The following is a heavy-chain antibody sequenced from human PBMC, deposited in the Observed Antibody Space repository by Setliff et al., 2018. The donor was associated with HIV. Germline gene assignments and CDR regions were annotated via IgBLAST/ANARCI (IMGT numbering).Heavy chain of an antibody. D-gene: IGHD2-15*01. CDR1: DDPISSYY. CDR2: LYVSGDT. Sequence: PSETLSLTCYVTDDPISSYYWSWVRQPAGKGLEWIGGLYVSGDTNYNPSLKSRVTMSLDTSKKHFSLNLKSVTAADTAVYYCALTGHRLLRGYMDVWGKGTTVTVSS. J-gene: IGHJ6*03. V-gene: IGHV4-4*07. CDR3: ALTGHRLLRGYMDV.